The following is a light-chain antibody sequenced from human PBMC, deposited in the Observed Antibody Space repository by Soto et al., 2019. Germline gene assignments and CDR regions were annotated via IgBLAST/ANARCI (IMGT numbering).Light chain of an antibody. V-gene: IGKV1-27*01. CDR2: TAS. CDR3: QKYNSAPLT. Sequence: DIQMTQSPSSLSASVGDRVTITCRASQGISNSLAWYQQKPGKVPKLLIYTASTLPSGVPSRFSGRGFGTDFTLTITSLQPEDVATYYCQKYNSAPLTFGGGTKVEIK. J-gene: IGKJ4*01. CDR1: QGISNS.